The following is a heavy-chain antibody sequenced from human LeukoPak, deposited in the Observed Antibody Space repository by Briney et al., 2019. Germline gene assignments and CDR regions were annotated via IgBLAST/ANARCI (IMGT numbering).Heavy chain of an antibody. J-gene: IGHJ5*02. Sequence: GGSLRLSCAASGFTFSGYWMSWVRRAPGKGLEWVANIKPDGSDKAYVDSVKGRFTISRDNTKNSLYLQMSSLRAEDTAVYYCARAMTWGQGTLVSVSS. CDR1: GFTFSGYW. V-gene: IGHV3-7*01. CDR2: IKPDGSDK. CDR3: ARAMT.